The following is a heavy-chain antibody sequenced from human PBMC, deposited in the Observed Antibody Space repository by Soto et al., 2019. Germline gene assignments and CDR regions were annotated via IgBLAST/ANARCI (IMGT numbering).Heavy chain of an antibody. CDR1: GGSISRSSYY. Sequence: ETLSLTCPVSGGSISRSSYYWGWVRQPPGKGLEWIGSIYYSGSTFYNPSLKSRVTISVDTSKNQFSLRLTSVTAADTAVYYCASLPVAADWGQGTLVTVYS. CDR3: ASLPVAAD. J-gene: IGHJ4*02. D-gene: IGHD6-19*01. CDR2: IYYSGST. V-gene: IGHV4-39*01.